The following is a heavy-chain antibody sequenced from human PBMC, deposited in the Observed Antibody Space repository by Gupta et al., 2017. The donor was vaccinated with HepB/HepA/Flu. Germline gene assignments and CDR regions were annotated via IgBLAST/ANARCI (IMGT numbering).Heavy chain of an antibody. CDR3: AHWQAGYFEYTWFDH. CDR2: HYWDDDK. D-gene: IGHD3-3*01. J-gene: IGHJ5*02. CDR1: GFSLNTSGVG. Sequence: QITLKESGPTLVKPTQTLTLTCTFSGFSLNTSGVGVGWIRQPPGKALEWLALHYWDDDKRYSPSLKSRLTITKDTSKNQVVLMMANMEPVDTATYYCAHWQAGYFEYTWFDHCVQGTLVTVSS. V-gene: IGHV2-5*02.